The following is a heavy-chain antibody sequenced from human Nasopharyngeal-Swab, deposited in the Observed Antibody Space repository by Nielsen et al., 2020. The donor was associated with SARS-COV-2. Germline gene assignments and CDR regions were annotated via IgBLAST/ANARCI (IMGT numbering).Heavy chain of an antibody. D-gene: IGHD1-14*01. CDR1: GGSISSGGYY. CDR3: ARAKWQTLTGALGIFDY. CDR2: INHSGST. J-gene: IGHJ4*02. Sequence: SETLSLTCTVSGGSISSGGYYWSWIRQPPGKGLEWIGEINHSGSTNYNPSLKSRVTISVDTSKNQFSLKLSSVTAADTAVYYCARAKWQTLTGALGIFDYWGQGTLVTVSS. V-gene: IGHV4-61*08.